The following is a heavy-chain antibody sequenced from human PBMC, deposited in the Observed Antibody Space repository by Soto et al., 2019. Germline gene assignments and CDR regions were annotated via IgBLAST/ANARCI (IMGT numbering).Heavy chain of an antibody. CDR1: GFIFSNYW. Sequence: EVQLVESGGGLVQPGGSLRLSCAASGFIFSNYWMHWVRQAPGKGLVWVSRIKSGEIGISYADSVKGRLTIARDNPKNTLYMQMNSLRVEDTAVYYCARGGADILTGPLDYWGQGTLVTVSS. CDR2: IKSGEIGI. V-gene: IGHV3-74*01. D-gene: IGHD3-9*01. CDR3: ARGGADILTGPLDY. J-gene: IGHJ4*02.